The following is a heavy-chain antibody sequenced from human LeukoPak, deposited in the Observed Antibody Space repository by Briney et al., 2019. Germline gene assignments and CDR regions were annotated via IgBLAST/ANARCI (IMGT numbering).Heavy chain of an antibody. CDR2: ISYDGSNK. CDR3: AREEYLYYYYGMDV. J-gene: IGHJ6*02. Sequence: GGSLRLSCAASGFTFSSYGMHWVRQAPGKGLEWVAVISYDGSNKYYADSVKGRFTISRGNSKNTLYLQMNSLRAEDTAVYYCAREEYLYYYYGMDVWGQGTTVTVSS. CDR1: GFTFSSYG. D-gene: IGHD2-2*02. V-gene: IGHV3-30*03.